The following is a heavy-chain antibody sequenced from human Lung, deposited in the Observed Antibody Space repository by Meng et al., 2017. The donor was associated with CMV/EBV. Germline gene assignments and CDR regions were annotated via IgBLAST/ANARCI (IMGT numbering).Heavy chain of an antibody. D-gene: IGHD5-24*01. J-gene: IGHJ3*02. V-gene: IGHV3-66*02. Sequence: GESPKIPCAAPGFTVINNYMNWVRQAPGKGLEWVSIIYAGGSTDYADSVNGRFTISRDNSKNTLYLQMNSLRPEDTAVYYCAREKEGRMSTISAFDIWGKGPMVXVSS. CDR2: IYAGGST. CDR1: GFTVINNY. CDR3: AREKEGRMSTISAFDI.